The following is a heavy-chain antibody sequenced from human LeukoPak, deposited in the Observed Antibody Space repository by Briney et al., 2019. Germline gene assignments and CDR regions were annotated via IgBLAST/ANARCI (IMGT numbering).Heavy chain of an antibody. CDR1: GGTFSSYA. CDR3: ARVHRYGSGSYYLDY. Sequence: ASVKVSCKASGGTFSSYAISWVRQAPGQGLEWMGGIIPIFGTANYAQKFQGRVTITADESTSTAYMELSSLRSEDTAVYYCARVHRYGSGSYYLDYWGQGTLVTVSS. V-gene: IGHV1-69*13. J-gene: IGHJ4*02. CDR2: IIPIFGTA. D-gene: IGHD3-10*01.